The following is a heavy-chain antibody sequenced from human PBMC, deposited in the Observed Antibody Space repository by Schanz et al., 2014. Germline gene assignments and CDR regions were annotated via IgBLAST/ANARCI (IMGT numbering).Heavy chain of an antibody. D-gene: IGHD1-1*01. CDR2: VGDTGTTK. CDR3: ARDIGNGTNFDY. J-gene: IGHJ4*02. Sequence: QAELVESGGGVVQPGGSLRLSCEASGFIFSNHGMNWVRQAPGKGLEWVAVVGDTGTTKFYADSVKGRLTVSRDNSKNTLNLQLNSLRAEDTAVYYCARDIGNGTNFDYWGQGTLVTVSS. CDR1: GFIFSNHG. V-gene: IGHV3-33*01.